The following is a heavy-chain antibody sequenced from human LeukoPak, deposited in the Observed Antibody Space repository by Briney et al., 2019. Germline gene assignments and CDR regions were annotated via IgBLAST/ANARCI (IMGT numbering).Heavy chain of an antibody. D-gene: IGHD1-26*01. CDR2: ISWNSGST. V-gene: IGHV3-9*01. Sequence: GRSLRLSCAASGFTFDDYAMHWVRQAPGKGLEWVSGISWNSGSTYYADSVKGRFTISRDNSKNTLYLQMNSLRAEDTAVYYCAKALWELPAAWGQGTLVTVSS. J-gene: IGHJ4*02. CDR1: GFTFDDYA. CDR3: AKALWELPAA.